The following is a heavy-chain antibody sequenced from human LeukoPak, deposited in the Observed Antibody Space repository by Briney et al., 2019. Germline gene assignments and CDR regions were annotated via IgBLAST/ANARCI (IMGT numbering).Heavy chain of an antibody. CDR2: ISWNSGSI. D-gene: IGHD3-22*01. J-gene: IGHJ4*02. Sequence: PDRSLRLSCAASGFTFDDYAMHWVRQAPGKGLEWVSGISWNSGSIGYADSVKGRFTISRDNAKNSLYLQMNSLRAEDTALYYCAKELYYDSSGPLYFDYWGQGTLVTVSS. V-gene: IGHV3-9*01. CDR3: AKELYYDSSGPLYFDY. CDR1: GFTFDDYA.